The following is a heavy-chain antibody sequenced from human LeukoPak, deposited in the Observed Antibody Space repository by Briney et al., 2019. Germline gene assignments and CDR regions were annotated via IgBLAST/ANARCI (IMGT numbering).Heavy chain of an antibody. Sequence: ASVKVSCKASGYTFTGYYMHWVRQAPGQGLERMGWINPNSGGTNYAQKFQGRVTMTRDTSISTAYMELSRLRSDDTAVCYCARVGYCSGGSCVDWFDPWGQGTLVTVSS. CDR3: ARVGYCSGGSCVDWFDP. V-gene: IGHV1-2*02. D-gene: IGHD2-15*01. CDR1: GYTFTGYY. J-gene: IGHJ5*02. CDR2: INPNSGGT.